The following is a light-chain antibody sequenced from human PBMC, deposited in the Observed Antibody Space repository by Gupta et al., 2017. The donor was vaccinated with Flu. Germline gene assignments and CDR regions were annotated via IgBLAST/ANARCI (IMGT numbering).Light chain of an antibody. J-gene: IGKJ1*01. CDR3: QQTDRVPWT. CDR1: QNLDNY. V-gene: IGKV1-39*01. CDR2: GVS. Sequence: DIGTITCRASQNLDNYFVWYQQKPGKAPKFLISGVSSLQTGFPSRFSGIGSGTDFTLTISSLQPEAFAIYYCQQTDRVPWTFGQGTKLETK.